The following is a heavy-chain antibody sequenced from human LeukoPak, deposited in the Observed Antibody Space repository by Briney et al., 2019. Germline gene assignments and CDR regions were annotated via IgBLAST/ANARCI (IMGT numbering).Heavy chain of an antibody. J-gene: IGHJ4*02. CDR2: IKDDGSRK. Sequence: GGSLRLSCAASGFSLSGYWMTWVRQAPGKGLEWVANIKDDGSRKHDVDSARCRFTISRDNAKNSLYLDMNSLRAEDTAVYYCARECIDGYYESSGYELWGQGTLVTVSS. D-gene: IGHD3-22*01. CDR3: ARECIDGYYESSGYEL. V-gene: IGHV3-7*01. CDR1: GFSLSGYW.